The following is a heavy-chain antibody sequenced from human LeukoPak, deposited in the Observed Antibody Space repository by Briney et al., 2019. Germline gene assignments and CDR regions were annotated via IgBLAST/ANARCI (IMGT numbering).Heavy chain of an antibody. J-gene: IGHJ4*02. CDR1: GGSISSSIYH. D-gene: IGHD2-15*01. V-gene: IGHV4-39*01. Sequence: SETLSLTCTVSGGSISSSIYHWRWIRQPPGKGLEWIGSIYYSGSTYYNPSLKSRVTISVDTSKNQFSLKLSSVTAADTAVYYCARRYCTGGNCYFRGPIFRWGQGTLVTVSS. CDR2: IYYSGST. CDR3: ARRYCTGGNCYFRGPIFR.